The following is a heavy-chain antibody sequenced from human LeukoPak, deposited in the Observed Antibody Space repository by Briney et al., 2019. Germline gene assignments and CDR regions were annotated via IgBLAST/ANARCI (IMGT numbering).Heavy chain of an antibody. CDR1: GFTLSSYS. Sequence: KTGGSLRLSCAASGFTLSSYSMNWVRQAPGKGLEWVSSISISSSYIYYADSVKGRFTISRDNAKNSLCLQMNSLRAEDTAVYYCARVDGGSSGYFGPRRGSFDYWGQGTLVTVSS. CDR2: ISISSSYI. J-gene: IGHJ4*02. V-gene: IGHV3-21*01. D-gene: IGHD3-22*01. CDR3: ARVDGGSSGYFGPRRGSFDY.